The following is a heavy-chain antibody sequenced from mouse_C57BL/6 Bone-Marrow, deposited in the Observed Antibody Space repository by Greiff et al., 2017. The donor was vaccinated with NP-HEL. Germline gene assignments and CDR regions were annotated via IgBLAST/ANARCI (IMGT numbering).Heavy chain of an antibody. CDR1: GFTFTDYY. J-gene: IGHJ4*01. D-gene: IGHD2-4*01. V-gene: IGHV7-3*01. CDR2: IRNKANGYTT. Sequence: VQLKESGGGLVQPGGSLSLSCAASGFTFTDYYMSWVRQPPGKALEWLGFIRNKANGYTTEYSASVKGRFTISRDNSQSILYLQMNALRAEDSATYYCARSIYYDYADDPFDAMDYWGQGTSVTVSS. CDR3: ARSIYYDYADDPFDAMDY.